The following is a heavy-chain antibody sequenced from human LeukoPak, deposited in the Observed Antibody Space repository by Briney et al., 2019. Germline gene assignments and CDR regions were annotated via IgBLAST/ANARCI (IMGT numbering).Heavy chain of an antibody. V-gene: IGHV4-4*07. J-gene: IGHJ6*03. CDR2: IYSSGST. CDR1: GDSISGYY. CDR3: ARVGGTATTGYYYMDV. Sequence: PSETLSLTCNVSGDSISGYYWSWIRQPAGKGLECIGRIYSSGSTNYNPSLKSRLTMSVDTSKNQFSLKLSFVTAADTAVYYCARVGGTATTGYYYMDVWGKGTTVTVSS. D-gene: IGHD1-1*01.